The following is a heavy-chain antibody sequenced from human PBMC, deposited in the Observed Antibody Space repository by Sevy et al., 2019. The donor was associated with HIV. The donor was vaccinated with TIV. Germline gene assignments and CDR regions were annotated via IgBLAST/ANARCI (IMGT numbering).Heavy chain of an antibody. J-gene: IGHJ4*02. D-gene: IGHD6-19*01. CDR2: ISASGGDT. Sequence: GGSLRLSCVVSGFTFSNYYMSWVRQAPGKGLEWVSVISASGGDTSYIDSVNGRFTISRDDSKDTVYLQMNSLRVEDTAIYYCANRAGPIFDNWGQGTLVTVSS. V-gene: IGHV3-23*01. CDR1: GFTFSNYY. CDR3: ANRAGPIFDN.